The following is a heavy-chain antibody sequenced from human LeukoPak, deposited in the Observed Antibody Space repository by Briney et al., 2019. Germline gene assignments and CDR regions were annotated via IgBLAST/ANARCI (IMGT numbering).Heavy chain of an antibody. CDR1: GGSINSGSYY. CDR3: TRDSSGYDWFYDY. V-gene: IGHV4-61*02. CDR2: ISTSGST. Sequence: SQTLSLTCTVSGGSINSGSYYWSWIRQPAGKGLEWIGRISTSGSTNYNPSLKSRVTMSVDTSKNQFSLMLSSVTAADTAVYYCTRDSSGYDWFYDYWGQGTLVTVSS. D-gene: IGHD5-12*01. J-gene: IGHJ4*02.